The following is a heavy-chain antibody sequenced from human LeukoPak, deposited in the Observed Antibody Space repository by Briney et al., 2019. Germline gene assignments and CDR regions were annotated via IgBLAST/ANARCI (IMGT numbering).Heavy chain of an antibody. V-gene: IGHV3-23*01. CDR2: LSGSGGRI. J-gene: IGHJ4*02. Sequence: GGSLRLSCAASGFTFSSYAMSWVRQAPGKGLDWVSALSGSGGRIYYADSVKGRFTISRDNSKNTLYLQMNSLRADDTAVYYCAIDFRDIVVVPDVTVDYWGQGTLVTVSS. CDR1: GFTFSSYA. D-gene: IGHD2-2*01. CDR3: AIDFRDIVVVPDVTVDY.